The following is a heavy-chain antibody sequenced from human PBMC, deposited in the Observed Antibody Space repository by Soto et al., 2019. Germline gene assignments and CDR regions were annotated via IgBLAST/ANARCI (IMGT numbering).Heavy chain of an antibody. CDR3: ARARSSVWHYLDL. CDR2: ISYGSTYK. D-gene: IGHD3-22*01. J-gene: IGHJ4*02. Sequence: QVQLVESGGGVVQPGRSLTVSCAASGFNFNTYTIHWVRQAPGKGLEWVAVISYGSTYKYYADSVKGRFAISRDDSKNTLSLQMNNLTVGDTAVYYGARARSSVWHYLDLWGQGTLVTVSS. CDR1: GFNFNTYT. V-gene: IGHV3-30*09.